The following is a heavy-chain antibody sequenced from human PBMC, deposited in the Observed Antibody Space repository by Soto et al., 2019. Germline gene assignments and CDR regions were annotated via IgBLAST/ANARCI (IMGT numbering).Heavy chain of an antibody. CDR2: ISASGGTA. CDR1: GFMFSNYA. V-gene: IGHV3-23*01. Sequence: PGGSLRLSCAASGFMFSNYAMSWVRQAPGTGLERVSSISASGGTANLADSVDGRCTTPRVNSKSTLYLQRNSLRAEDTAGYYCAKLTYPSDSTGDYYERGSGWIGSWGQGTLVTVSS. CDR3: AKLTYPSDSTGDYYERGSGWIGS. J-gene: IGHJ5*01. D-gene: IGHD3-22*01.